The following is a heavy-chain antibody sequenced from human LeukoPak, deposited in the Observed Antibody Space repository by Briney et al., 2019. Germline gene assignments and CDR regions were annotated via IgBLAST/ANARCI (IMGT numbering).Heavy chain of an antibody. J-gene: IGHJ6*02. Sequence: PGGSLRLSCAASGFTFSSYEMNWVRQAPGKGLEWVGRIKSKTEGGTTDNAAPVKGRFTISRDDSKNTVHLQMNSLKTEDTAVYYCTTDRGYSGYHVSYYYGMDVWGQGTTVTVSS. CDR1: GFTFSSYE. V-gene: IGHV3-15*01. CDR2: IKSKTEGGTT. CDR3: TTDRGYSGYHVSYYYGMDV. D-gene: IGHD5-12*01.